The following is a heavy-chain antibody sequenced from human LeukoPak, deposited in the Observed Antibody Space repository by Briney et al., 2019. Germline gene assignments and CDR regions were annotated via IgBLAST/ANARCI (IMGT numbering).Heavy chain of an antibody. Sequence: SETLSLTCTVSGGSISSGDYYWSWIRQPPGKGLEWIGYIYYSGSTYYNPSLKSRVTISVDTSKNQFSLKLSSVTAADTAVYYCARVRYCSSTSCPWGQGTLVTVSS. CDR3: ARVRYCSSTSCP. V-gene: IGHV4-30-4*08. CDR2: IYYSGST. J-gene: IGHJ5*02. CDR1: GGSISSGDYY. D-gene: IGHD2-2*01.